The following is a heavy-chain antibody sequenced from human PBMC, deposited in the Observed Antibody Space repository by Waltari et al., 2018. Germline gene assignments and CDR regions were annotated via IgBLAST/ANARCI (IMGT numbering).Heavy chain of an antibody. CDR2: IYTSGST. Sequence: QVQLQESGPGLVTPSQTLSLTCTVSGGSISSGSYYWSWIRQPAGKGLEWVGRIYTSGSTNYNPSLKSRVTISVDTSKNQFSLKLSSVTAADTAVYYCARDLRPGYCSSTSCYGYYYGMDVWGQGTTVTVSS. CDR3: ARDLRPGYCSSTSCYGYYYGMDV. D-gene: IGHD2-2*01. CDR1: GGSISSGSYY. J-gene: IGHJ6*02. V-gene: IGHV4-61*02.